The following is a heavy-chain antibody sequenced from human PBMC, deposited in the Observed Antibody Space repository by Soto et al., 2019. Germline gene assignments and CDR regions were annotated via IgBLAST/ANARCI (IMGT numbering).Heavy chain of an antibody. CDR2: ILSSGTTI. J-gene: IGHJ4*02. V-gene: IGHV3-48*03. CDR1: GFTFSSYE. D-gene: IGHD3-22*01. CDR3: ARDAGSGYSGYFDY. Sequence: GGSLRLSCAASGFTFSSYEMNWVRQAPGKGLEWVSYILSSGTTIYYADSVKGRFTISRDNAKNSLYLQMNSLRAEDTAVYYCARDAGSGYSGYFDYWGQGTLVTVSS.